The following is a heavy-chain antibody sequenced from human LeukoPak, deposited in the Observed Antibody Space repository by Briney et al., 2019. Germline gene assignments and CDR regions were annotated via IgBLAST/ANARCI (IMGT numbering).Heavy chain of an antibody. CDR2: IIPIFGTA. CDR1: GGTFSSYA. V-gene: IGHV1-69*13. Sequence: SVTVSCTASGGTFSSYAISWVRQAPGQGLEWMGGIIPIFGTANYAQKFQGRVTITADESTSTAYMELSSLRSEDTAVYYCARAELSYYYGSGSYLSDAFDIWGQGTMVTVSS. CDR3: ARAELSYYYGSGSYLSDAFDI. J-gene: IGHJ3*02. D-gene: IGHD3-10*01.